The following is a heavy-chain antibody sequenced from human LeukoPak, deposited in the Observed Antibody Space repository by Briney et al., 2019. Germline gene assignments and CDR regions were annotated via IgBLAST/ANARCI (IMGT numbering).Heavy chain of an antibody. D-gene: IGHD3-22*01. J-gene: IGHJ4*02. CDR3: AKRGVVIRVILVGFHKEAYYFDS. CDR2: ISDTGGRT. CDR1: GFTLSNYG. Sequence: GGSLRLSCAVSGFTLSNYGMTWVRQAPGKGLEWVAGISDTGGRTNYADSVKGRFTISRDNPKNTLYLQMNSLRAEDTAVYFCAKRGVVIRVILVGFHKEAYYFDSWGQGALVTVSS. V-gene: IGHV3-23*01.